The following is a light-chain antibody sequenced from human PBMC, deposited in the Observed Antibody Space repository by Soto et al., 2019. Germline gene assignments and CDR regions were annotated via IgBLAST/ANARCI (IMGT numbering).Light chain of an antibody. CDR2: KAS. Sequence: DIPMTQSPSTLSASVGDRVTITCRASQSINNWLAWYQQKPGKAPKLLIYKASSLERGVPSRFSGSGSGTEFTLTISSLQPDDFATYYCQQYNSYWTFGQGTKVEI. CDR3: QQYNSYWT. CDR1: QSINNW. V-gene: IGKV1-5*03. J-gene: IGKJ1*01.